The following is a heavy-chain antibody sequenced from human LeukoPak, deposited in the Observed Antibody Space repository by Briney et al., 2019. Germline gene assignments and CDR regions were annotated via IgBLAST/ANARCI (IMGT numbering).Heavy chain of an antibody. D-gene: IGHD5-12*01. CDR2: IYYSGST. Sequence: PSETLSLTCTVSGGSISSYYGSWIRQPPGKGLEGIAYIYYSGSTNYNPTLKSRVTISVDTSKNQFSLKLSSVTAADTAVYYCARHIGPWLNFDYWGQGTLVTVSS. J-gene: IGHJ4*02. CDR1: GGSISSYY. CDR3: ARHIGPWLNFDY. V-gene: IGHV4-59*08.